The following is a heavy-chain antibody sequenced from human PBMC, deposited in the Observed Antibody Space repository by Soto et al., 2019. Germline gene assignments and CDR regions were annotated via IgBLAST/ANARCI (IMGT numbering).Heavy chain of an antibody. V-gene: IGHV5-51*01. CDR1: GYRFTSYW. CDR3: ARKDKSGYFNWFDP. D-gene: IGHD3-22*01. CDR2: VFPSDSDT. Sequence: GESLKISCRTSGYRFTSYWIAWVRQMPGKGLEWMGIVFPSDSDTRYSPSFQGQVTISADRSTSTVFLQWASLKASDTAVYFCARKDKSGYFNWFDPWGQGTLVTVSS. J-gene: IGHJ5*02.